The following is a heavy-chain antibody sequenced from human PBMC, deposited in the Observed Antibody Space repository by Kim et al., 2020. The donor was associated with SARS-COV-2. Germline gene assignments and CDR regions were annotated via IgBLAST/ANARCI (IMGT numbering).Heavy chain of an antibody. D-gene: IGHD1-26*01. CDR2: INHSGST. CDR1: GGSFSGYY. J-gene: IGHJ4*02. V-gene: IGHV4-34*01. Sequence: SETLSLTCAFYGGSFSGYYWSWIRQPPGKGLEWIGEINHSGSTNYNPSLKSRVTISVDTSKNQFSLKLSSVTAADTAVYYCARPRGNYQKSFYFDYWGQGTLVTVSS. CDR3: ARPRGNYQKSFYFDY.